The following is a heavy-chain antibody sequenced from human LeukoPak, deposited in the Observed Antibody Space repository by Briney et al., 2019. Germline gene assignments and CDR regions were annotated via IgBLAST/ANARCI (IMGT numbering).Heavy chain of an antibody. V-gene: IGHV1-18*01. CDR3: ARSILTGITVNPFEY. D-gene: IGHD3-9*01. J-gene: IGHJ4*02. Sequence: ASVKVSCKASGYTFTSYGISWVRQAPGQGLEWMGWISAYNGNTNYAQKLQGRVTMTTDTSTSTAYMELRSLRSDDTAVYYCARSILTGITVNPFEYWGQGTLVTVSS. CDR1: GYTFTSYG. CDR2: ISAYNGNT.